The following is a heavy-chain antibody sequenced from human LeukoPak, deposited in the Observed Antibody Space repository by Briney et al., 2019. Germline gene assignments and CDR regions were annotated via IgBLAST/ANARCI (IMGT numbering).Heavy chain of an antibody. CDR3: ARHVAGSTREY. V-gene: IGHV4-59*08. CDR1: GGFISPYY. D-gene: IGHD1-1*01. Sequence: SDPQTLTCTLCGGFISPYYGSWMRRRPGKALEWIGHMSFSGSTDYNASVKSRVTLSLDTTGSPFSLSLYSVTAGDTAMFLCARHVAGSTREYWGQGTLVTV. CDR2: MSFSGST. J-gene: IGHJ4*02.